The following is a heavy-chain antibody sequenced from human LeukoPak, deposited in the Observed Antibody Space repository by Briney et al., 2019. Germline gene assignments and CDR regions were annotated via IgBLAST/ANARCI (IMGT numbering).Heavy chain of an antibody. D-gene: IGHD3-16*01. CDR1: GFTVSNNY. J-gene: IGHJ4*02. CDR2: VNLQGST. CDR3: AREGGPYRPLDY. Sequence: PGGSLRLSCAASGFTVSNNYMSWVRQPPGKGLEWIGEVNLQGSTNYNPSLMGRVAISVDTSENHVSLQLTSVPAADTAVYYCAREGGPYRPLDYSGQGTLVTVS. V-gene: IGHV4-34*01.